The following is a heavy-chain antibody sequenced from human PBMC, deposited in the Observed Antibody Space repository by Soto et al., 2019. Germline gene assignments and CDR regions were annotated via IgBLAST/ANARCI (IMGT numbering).Heavy chain of an antibody. V-gene: IGHV1-69*12. Sequence: QVQVVQSGAEVKKPGSSVKVSCKASGGTFSSYAISWVRQAPGQGLEWMGGVIPLFGTPTYAQKFQGRVTITADETTRTPYRELSSLRSEDTAIYFCARRSCSAGSCFSDYWGLGTLVTVSS. D-gene: IGHD2-15*01. J-gene: IGHJ4*02. CDR1: GGTFSSYA. CDR2: VIPLFGTP. CDR3: ARRSCSAGSCFSDY.